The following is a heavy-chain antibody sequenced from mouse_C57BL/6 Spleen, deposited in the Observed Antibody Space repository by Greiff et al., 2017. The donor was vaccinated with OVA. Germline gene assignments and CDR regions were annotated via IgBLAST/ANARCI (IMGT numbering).Heavy chain of an antibody. V-gene: IGHV1-50*01. CDR2: IDPSDSYT. J-gene: IGHJ4*01. Sequence: QVQLQQPGAELVKPGASVKLSCKASGYTFTSYWMQWVKQRPGQGLEWIGEIDPSDSYTNYNQKFKGKATLTVDTSSSTAYMQLSSLTSEDSAVYYCARGGVKDAMDYWGQGTSVTVSS. D-gene: IGHD2-2*01. CDR3: ARGGVKDAMDY. CDR1: GYTFTSYW.